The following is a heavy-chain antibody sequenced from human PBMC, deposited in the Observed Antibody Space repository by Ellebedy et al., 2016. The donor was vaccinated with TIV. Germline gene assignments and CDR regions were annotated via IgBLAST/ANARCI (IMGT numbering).Heavy chain of an antibody. CDR2: IYYSGST. J-gene: IGHJ4*02. CDR1: GGSISSSSYH. Sequence: MPGGSLRLSCTVSGGSISSSSYHWGWIRQPPGKGLEWIGRIYYSGSTYYNPSLKSRVTISVDTSKNQFSLKLSSVTAADTAVYYCARHAPWFGRPSDYFDYWGQGTLVTVSS. D-gene: IGHD3-10*01. CDR3: ARHAPWFGRPSDYFDY. V-gene: IGHV4-39*01.